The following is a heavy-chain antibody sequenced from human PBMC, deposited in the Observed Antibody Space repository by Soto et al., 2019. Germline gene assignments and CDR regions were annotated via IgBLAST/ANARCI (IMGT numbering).Heavy chain of an antibody. V-gene: IGHV1-46*01. CDR1: GYTFTSYY. Sequence: ASVKVSCKASGYTFTSYYMHWVRQAPGQGLEWMGIINPSGGSTSYAQKFQGRVTMTRDTSTSTVYMELSSLRSEDTAVYYCANSFSPSSTNWLSHFDHWGQGTLVTVS. D-gene: IGHD6-13*01. J-gene: IGHJ4*02. CDR2: INPSGGST. CDR3: ANSFSPSSTNWLSHFDH.